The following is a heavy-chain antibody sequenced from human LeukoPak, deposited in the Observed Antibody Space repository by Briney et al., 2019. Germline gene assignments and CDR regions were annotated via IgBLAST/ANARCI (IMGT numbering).Heavy chain of an antibody. D-gene: IGHD6-19*01. Sequence: ASVKVSCKASGYTFTGYYMHWVRQAPGQGLEWMGWINPNSGGTNYAQKFQGRVTMTRDTSISTAYMELSRLRSDDTAVYYCAKEVSWRVAGTMGLDYWGQGTLVTVSS. CDR1: GYTFTGYY. V-gene: IGHV1-2*02. CDR2: INPNSGGT. J-gene: IGHJ4*02. CDR3: AKEVSWRVAGTMGLDY.